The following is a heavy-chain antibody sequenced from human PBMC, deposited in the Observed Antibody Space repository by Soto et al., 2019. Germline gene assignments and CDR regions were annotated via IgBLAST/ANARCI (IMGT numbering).Heavy chain of an antibody. CDR2: ISDSGST. CDR1: GGSISDGCY. Sequence: SETLSLTCTVSGGSISDGCYWSWIRQHPGKGLEWIGSISDSGSTSYNPSLKSRLTISVDTSKNQFSLNLRSVTAADTAVYYCARRDRSGFSYWLDTWGQGTLVTVSS. CDR3: ARRDRSGFSYWLDT. D-gene: IGHD3-22*01. J-gene: IGHJ5*02. V-gene: IGHV4-31*03.